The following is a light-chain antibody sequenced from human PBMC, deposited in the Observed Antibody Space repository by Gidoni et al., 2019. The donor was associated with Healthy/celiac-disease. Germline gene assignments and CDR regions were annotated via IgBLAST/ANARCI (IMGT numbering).Light chain of an antibody. V-gene: IGKV3-20*01. CDR3: QQYGSSPRS. CDR2: GAS. Sequence: DIVFTHSPGTLSLSPGERATLSCRASQSVSSSYLAWYQQRPGQAPRLLIYGASSRATGIPDRFSGSGSGTDFTLNISRLEPEDFAVYYCQQYGSSPRSFGQGTKLEIK. J-gene: IGKJ2*03. CDR1: QSVSSSY.